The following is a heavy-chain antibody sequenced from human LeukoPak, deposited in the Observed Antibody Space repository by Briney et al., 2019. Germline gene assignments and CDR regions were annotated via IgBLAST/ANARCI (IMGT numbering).Heavy chain of an antibody. Sequence: SQTLSLTCAISGDSVSSSSAAWSWIRQSPSRGLEWLGRTYYRSKWYNDYAVSVNSRITISPDTSKNQFSLQLNSVTPEDTAVYYCAREDGGSHGDYWGQGTLVTVSS. CDR1: GDSVSSSSAA. V-gene: IGHV6-1*01. D-gene: IGHD1-26*01. CDR2: TYYRSKWYN. CDR3: AREDGGSHGDY. J-gene: IGHJ4*02.